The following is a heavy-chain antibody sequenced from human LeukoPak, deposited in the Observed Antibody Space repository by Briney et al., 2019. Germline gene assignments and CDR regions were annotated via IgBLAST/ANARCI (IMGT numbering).Heavy chain of an antibody. V-gene: IGHV4-30-4*01. CDR2: IYYSGST. CDR1: GGSISSGDYY. Sequence: SQTLALTCTVSGGSISSGDYYWSWVRQPPGKGLEWIGYIYYSGSTYYNPSLKSRVTISVDTSKNQFSLKLSSVTAVATAVYYCARDDYNNYYYGMDVWGQGTTVTVSS. J-gene: IGHJ6*02. D-gene: IGHD4-11*01. CDR3: ARDDYNNYYYGMDV.